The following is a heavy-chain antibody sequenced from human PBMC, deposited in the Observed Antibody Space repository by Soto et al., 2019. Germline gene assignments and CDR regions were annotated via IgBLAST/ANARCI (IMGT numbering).Heavy chain of an antibody. CDR2: IIPIFGTA. Sequence: SVKVSCKASGGTFSSYAISWVRQAPGQGLEWMGGIIPIFGTANYAQKFQGRVTITADESTSTAYMELSSLRSEDTAVYYCARDVSARGRLLNYYYHHYGMAFWGQGTTVTVYS. D-gene: IGHD1-26*01. CDR3: ARDVSARGRLLNYYYHHYGMAF. J-gene: IGHJ6*02. CDR1: GGTFSSYA. V-gene: IGHV1-69*13.